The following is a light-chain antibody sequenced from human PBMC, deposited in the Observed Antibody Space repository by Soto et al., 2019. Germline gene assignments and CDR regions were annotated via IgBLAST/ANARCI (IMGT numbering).Light chain of an antibody. V-gene: IGLV1-47*01. J-gene: IGLJ2*01. CDR3: AAWDDSLSGPVV. Sequence: QSVLTQPPSASGTPGQRVTISCSGSSSNIGSNYVYWYQQLPGTAPKLLIYRNNQRTSGVPDRFSGSKSGTSASLAISGLRSEAEDDYYCAAWDDSLSGPVVFGGGTKLTVL. CDR1: SSNIGSNY. CDR2: RNN.